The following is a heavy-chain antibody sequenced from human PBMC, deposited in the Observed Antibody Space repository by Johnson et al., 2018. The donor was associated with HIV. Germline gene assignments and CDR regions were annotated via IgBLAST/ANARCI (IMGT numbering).Heavy chain of an antibody. J-gene: IGHJ3*01. Sequence: SGGGLIQPGGSLRLSCAASGFTVSSNYISWVRQAPGKGLEWVSVIYSGGSTYYADSVKGRFTISRDNSKNTLYLQMNSLRAEDTAVYYCARDGGHYCSSTGCWNKHAFDVWGQGTMVTVSS. CDR3: ARDGGHYCSSTGCWNKHAFDV. V-gene: IGHV3-53*01. CDR1: GFTVSSNY. CDR2: IYSGGST. D-gene: IGHD2-2*01.